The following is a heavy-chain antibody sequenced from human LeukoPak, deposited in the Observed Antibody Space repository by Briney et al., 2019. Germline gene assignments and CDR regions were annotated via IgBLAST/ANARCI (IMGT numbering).Heavy chain of an antibody. CDR1: GYTFTSYA. J-gene: IGHJ4*02. Sequence: ASVKVSCKASGYTFTSYAMSWVRQAPGQGLEWMGWINTNTGNPTYAQGFTGRFVFSLDTSVSTAYLQISSLKAEDTAVYYCARVDSSGWYGPVDYWGQGTLVTVSS. D-gene: IGHD6-19*01. V-gene: IGHV7-4-1*02. CDR3: ARVDSSGWYGPVDY. CDR2: INTNTGNP.